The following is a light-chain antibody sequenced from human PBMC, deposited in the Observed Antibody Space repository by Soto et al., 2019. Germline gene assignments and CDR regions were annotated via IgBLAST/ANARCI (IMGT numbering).Light chain of an antibody. CDR2: DAS. Sequence: EIVMTQSPATLSVSPGERATLSCRASQSVSSHFSWYQQKPDQAPRLLIYDASNRATGIPARFRGSGSGTDFTLTISSLEPEDFAVYYCQQRSSWPPSFGGGTKVDIK. CDR1: QSVSSH. CDR3: QQRSSWPPS. V-gene: IGKV3-11*01. J-gene: IGKJ4*01.